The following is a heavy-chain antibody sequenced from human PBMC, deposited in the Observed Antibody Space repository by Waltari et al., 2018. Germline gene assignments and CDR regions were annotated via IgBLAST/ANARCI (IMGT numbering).Heavy chain of an antibody. CDR1: GGTFSSYA. CDR3: ARTGDILTGYNWFDP. D-gene: IGHD3-9*01. J-gene: IGHJ5*02. CDR2: IIPILGIA. Sequence: QVQLVQSGAEVKKPGSSVKVSCKASGGTFSSYAISWVRQAPGQGLEWMGVIIPILGIANYAQKFQGRVTITADESTSTAYMELSSLRSEDTAVYYCARTGDILTGYNWFDPWGQGTLVTVSS. V-gene: IGHV1-69*04.